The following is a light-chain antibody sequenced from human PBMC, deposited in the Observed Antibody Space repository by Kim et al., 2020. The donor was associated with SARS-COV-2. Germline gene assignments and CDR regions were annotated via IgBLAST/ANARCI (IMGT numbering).Light chain of an antibody. J-gene: IGKJ5*01. Sequence: ASVGDRITITCRASQDIRNDLGWYQQNPGRAPKRLIYGASSLQSGVPSRFSGSGSGTEFTLTISSLQPEDFATYFCLQHNTHPITCGQGTRLEIK. CDR2: GAS. CDR1: QDIRND. CDR3: LQHNTHPIT. V-gene: IGKV1-17*01.